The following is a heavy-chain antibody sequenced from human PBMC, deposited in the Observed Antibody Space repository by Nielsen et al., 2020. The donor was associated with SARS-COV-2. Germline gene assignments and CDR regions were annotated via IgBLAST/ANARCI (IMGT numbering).Heavy chain of an antibody. J-gene: IGHJ4*02. CDR1: DDSISSYY. Sequence: SETLSLTCTVSDDSISSYYWSWIRQPPGKGLEWIGDISYSGSTNYNPSLKSRVTLSVDTSKNQFSLKMRSVTAADTAMYYCARGRDGYSYFDYWGQGTLVTVSS. D-gene: IGHD5-24*01. CDR2: ISYSGST. CDR3: ARGRDGYSYFDY. V-gene: IGHV4-59*08.